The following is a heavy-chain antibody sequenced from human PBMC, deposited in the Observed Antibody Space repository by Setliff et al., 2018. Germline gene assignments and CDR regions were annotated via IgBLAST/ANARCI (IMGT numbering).Heavy chain of an antibody. CDR3: ARDLDYQYYYETSGRDAFDI. CDR1: GFVFTNYA. CDR2: ISPIYGYT. J-gene: IGHJ3*02. Sequence: ASVKVSCKASGFVFTNYAITWVRQAPGQGLEWMGWISPIYGYTSYAQKFQDRVTITADTSTGTAYLELRSLTSDDTAVYYCARDLDYQYYYETSGRDAFDIWGLGTMVTVSS. V-gene: IGHV1-18*01. D-gene: IGHD3-22*01.